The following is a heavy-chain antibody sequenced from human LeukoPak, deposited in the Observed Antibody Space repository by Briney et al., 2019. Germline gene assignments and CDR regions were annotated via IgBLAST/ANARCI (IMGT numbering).Heavy chain of an antibody. Sequence: PGGSLRLSCAASTFTFSSYNMNWVRQAPGKGLEWVSSISSSGTYIYHRDSVEGRFTISRDNAENSLYLEMNSLRVEDTAIYYCVRDRGSYRPIDYWGQGTLVTVSS. CDR3: VRDRGSYRPIDY. J-gene: IGHJ4*02. D-gene: IGHD1-26*01. CDR1: TFTFSSYN. CDR2: ISSSGTYI. V-gene: IGHV3-21*01.